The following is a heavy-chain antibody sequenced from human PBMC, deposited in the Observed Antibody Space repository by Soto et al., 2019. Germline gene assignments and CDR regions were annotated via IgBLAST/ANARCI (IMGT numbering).Heavy chain of an antibody. V-gene: IGHV3-23*01. CDR3: AKDQASGQGSFDS. Sequence: GGSLRLSCSASGFTFSDENMSWVRQVPGKGLEWVSGISGVGSYIFYSDSVQGGFSISRNNSKNTLFLQMNSRRAADTAVYYCAKDQASGQGSFDSWGQGTLVTVS. CDR2: ISGVGSYI. CDR1: GFTFSDEN. J-gene: IGHJ4*02.